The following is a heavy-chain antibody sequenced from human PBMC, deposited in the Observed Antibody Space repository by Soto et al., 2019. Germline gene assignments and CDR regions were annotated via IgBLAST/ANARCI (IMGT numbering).Heavy chain of an antibody. Sequence: ASVTVSCKASGGTFSSYTISWVRQAPGQGLEWMGRIIPILGIANYAQKFQGRVTITADKSTSTAYMELSSLRSEDTAVYYCARSKEKYYYDSSGYYSYFDYWGQGTLVTVSS. J-gene: IGHJ4*02. CDR3: ARSKEKYYYDSSGYYSYFDY. CDR2: IIPILGIA. CDR1: GGTFSSYT. D-gene: IGHD3-22*01. V-gene: IGHV1-69*02.